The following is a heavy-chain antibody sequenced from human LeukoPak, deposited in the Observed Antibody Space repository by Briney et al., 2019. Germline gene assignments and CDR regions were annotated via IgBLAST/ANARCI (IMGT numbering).Heavy chain of an antibody. D-gene: IGHD3-22*01. CDR2: IFPILVTA. V-gene: IGHV1-69*13. CDR1: LGTFSSYA. CDR3: ARDAVDYYGSSGFDY. J-gene: IGHJ4*02. Sequence: SVKVSCKPSLGTFSSYAIRWVRQAPGEGLEWMGRIFPILVTANYAQKFHGRVTITADESANTAYMELRTLRSEDTAGYDCARDAVDYYGSSGFDYWGRGTLVSVRS.